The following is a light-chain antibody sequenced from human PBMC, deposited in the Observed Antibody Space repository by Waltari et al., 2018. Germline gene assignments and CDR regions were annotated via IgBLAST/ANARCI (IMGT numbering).Light chain of an antibody. CDR2: YDR. CDR1: NIGSYG. CDR3: QVWDTAQGV. J-gene: IGLJ3*02. Sequence: SFVLTQPPSVSLAPGKTARITCGGNNIGSYGVHWYQQRHGQAPLLVIHYDRERPSGIPERFSGSNSGNTATLTIRRVEAGDEADYYCQVWDTAQGVFGGGTKLTVL. V-gene: IGLV3-21*01.